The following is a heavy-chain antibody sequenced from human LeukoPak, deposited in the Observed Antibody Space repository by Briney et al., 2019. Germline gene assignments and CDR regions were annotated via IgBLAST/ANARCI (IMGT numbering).Heavy chain of an antibody. J-gene: IGHJ4*02. D-gene: IGHD3-10*01. CDR3: AKGGQWFGEPVDY. CDR1: GFTFTSYS. V-gene: IGHV3-23*01. Sequence: GGSLRLSCAASGFTFTSYSMNWVRQAPGKGLEWVSTISGGGGSTYYADSVKGRFTISRDNSKNTLYLQVNSLRAEDTAVYSCAKGGQWFGEPVDYWGQGTLVTVSS. CDR2: ISGGGGST.